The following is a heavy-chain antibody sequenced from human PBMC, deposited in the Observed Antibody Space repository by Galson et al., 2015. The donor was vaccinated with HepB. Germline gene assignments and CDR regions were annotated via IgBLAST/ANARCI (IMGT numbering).Heavy chain of an antibody. CDR2: INHSGST. CDR3: ARHRDHGFDY. D-gene: IGHD4-17*01. Sequence: SETLSLTCAVYGGSFSGYYWSWIRQPPRKGLEWIGEINHSGSTNYNPSLKSRVTILVDTSKNQFSLKLSSVTAADTAVYYCARHRDHGFDYWGQGTLVTVSS. J-gene: IGHJ4*02. CDR1: GGSFSGYY. V-gene: IGHV4-34*01.